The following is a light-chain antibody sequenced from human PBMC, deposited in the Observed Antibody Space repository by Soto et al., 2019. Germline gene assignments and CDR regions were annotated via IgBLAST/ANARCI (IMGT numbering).Light chain of an antibody. Sequence: QAVVTQTPSASGTPGQWVAISCSGSKSNIGSVSVNWYQQLPGAAPKLLIYGNNQRPSGVPDRFSGSKSGTSASLVISGLQSEDEASYVCAAWDDSLNGWIFGGGTKVTVL. CDR3: AAWDDSLNGWI. CDR2: GNN. V-gene: IGLV1-44*01. J-gene: IGLJ2*01. CDR1: KSNIGSVS.